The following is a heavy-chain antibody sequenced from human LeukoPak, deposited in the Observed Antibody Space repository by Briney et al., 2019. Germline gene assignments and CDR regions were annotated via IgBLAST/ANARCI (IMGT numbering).Heavy chain of an antibody. Sequence: SETLSLTCAVYGGSFSGYYWTWIRQPPGKGLEWIGEINHSGSTNHNPSLKSRVTISVDTSKNQFSLKLSSVTAADTAVYYCARSRHYDSSGCSPRAFDIWGQGTMVTVSS. CDR3: ARSRHYDSSGCSPRAFDI. CDR2: INHSGST. D-gene: IGHD3-22*01. CDR1: GGSFSGYY. V-gene: IGHV4-34*01. J-gene: IGHJ3*02.